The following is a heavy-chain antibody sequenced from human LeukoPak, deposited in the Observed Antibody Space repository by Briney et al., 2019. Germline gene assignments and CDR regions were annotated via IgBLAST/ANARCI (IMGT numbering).Heavy chain of an antibody. CDR1: GFTFSSYA. V-gene: IGHV3-30-3*01. CDR3: AKDLYSVTTVTCDY. J-gene: IGHJ4*02. Sequence: GGSLRLSCAASGFTFSSYAMHWVRQAPGKGLEWVAVISYDGSNKYYADSVKGRFTISRDNSKNTLYLQMNSLRAEDTAVYYCAKDLYSVTTVTCDYWGQGTLVTVSS. D-gene: IGHD4-17*01. CDR2: ISYDGSNK.